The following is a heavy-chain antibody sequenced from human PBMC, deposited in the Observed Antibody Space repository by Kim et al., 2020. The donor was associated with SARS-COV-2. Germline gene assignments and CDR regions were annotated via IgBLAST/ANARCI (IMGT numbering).Heavy chain of an antibody. Sequence: GGSLRLSCAASGFTFTGLSMSWIRQAPGEGLKWISYIDGSGGIIYHADSVRGRFTISRDNAKNSLYLQMKSLRVEDTAVYYCATGRHYSGTWGQGTLVTVSS. CDR1: GFTFTGLS. V-gene: IGHV3-11*01. J-gene: IGHJ5*02. D-gene: IGHD3-10*01. CDR2: IDGSGGII. CDR3: ATGRHYSGT.